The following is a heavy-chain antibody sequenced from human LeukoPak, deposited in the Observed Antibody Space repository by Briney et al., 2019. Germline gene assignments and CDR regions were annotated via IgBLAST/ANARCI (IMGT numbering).Heavy chain of an antibody. CDR2: ISGSGGST. J-gene: IGHJ4*02. CDR3: ATRSSISAAERH. V-gene: IGHV3-23*01. Sequence: PGGSLRLSCAASGFTFSSYVMSWVRQAPGKGLEWVSAISGSGGSTYYADSVKGRFTISRDNSKNTLYLQMNSLRAEDTAVYYCATRSSISAAERHWGQGTLVTVSS. D-gene: IGHD6-6*01. CDR1: GFTFSSYV.